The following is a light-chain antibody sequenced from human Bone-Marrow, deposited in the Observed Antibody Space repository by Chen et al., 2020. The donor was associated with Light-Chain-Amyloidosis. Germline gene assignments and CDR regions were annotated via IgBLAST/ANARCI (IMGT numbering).Light chain of an antibody. CDR3: QSADSSGTYEVI. CDR1: DLPTKY. J-gene: IGLJ2*01. CDR2: RDT. V-gene: IGLV3-25*03. Sequence: SYVLTQPPSVSAAAAQTVRITCSGDDLPTKYAYWYQQKPGQAPVLVIHRDTERPSGISERFSGSSSGTTATLTISGVQAEDEADYHCQSADSSGTYEVIFGGGTKLTVL.